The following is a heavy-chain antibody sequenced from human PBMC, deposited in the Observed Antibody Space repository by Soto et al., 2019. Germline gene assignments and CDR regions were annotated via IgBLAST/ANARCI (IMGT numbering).Heavy chain of an antibody. Sequence: SDTLSLTCIVSGGSLSNYYWSWIRQPPGKGLEWIGYIYYSGSTNYNPSLTSRVTISVDTSKNQFSLKLSSVTAADTAVYYCARHRYSYGVYYFDYWGQGTLVTVSS. J-gene: IGHJ4*02. CDR3: ARHRYSYGVYYFDY. CDR1: GGSLSNYY. CDR2: IYYSGST. V-gene: IGHV4-59*08. D-gene: IGHD5-18*01.